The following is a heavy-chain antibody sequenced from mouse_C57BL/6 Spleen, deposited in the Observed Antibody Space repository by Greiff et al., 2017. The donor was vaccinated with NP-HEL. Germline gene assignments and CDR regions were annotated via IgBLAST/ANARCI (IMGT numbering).Heavy chain of an antibody. CDR2: INPYNGGT. J-gene: IGHJ3*01. CDR1: GYTFTDYY. D-gene: IGHD2-4*01. V-gene: IGHV1-19*01. CDR3: ARGYDYDEGTWFAY. Sequence: DVQLQESGPVLVKPGASVKMSCKASGYTFTDYYMNWVKQSHGKSLEWIGVINPYNGGTSYNQKFKGKATLTVDKSSSTAYMELNSLTSEDSAVYYCARGYDYDEGTWFAYWGQGTLVTVSA.